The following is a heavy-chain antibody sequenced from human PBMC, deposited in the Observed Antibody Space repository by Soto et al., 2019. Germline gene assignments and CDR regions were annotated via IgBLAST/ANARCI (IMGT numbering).Heavy chain of an antibody. Sequence: GGSLRLSCAVSGFTVSSNYMNWVRQAPGKGLEWVSFIYSGGNTYYADSVKGRFTISRDNSKNMLYLQMNSLRVEDTAVYYCAREVRVRGFAFDICGQGTMVTVSS. V-gene: IGHV3-66*01. CDR2: IYSGGNT. CDR3: AREVRVRGFAFDI. J-gene: IGHJ3*02. D-gene: IGHD3-3*01. CDR1: GFTVSSNY.